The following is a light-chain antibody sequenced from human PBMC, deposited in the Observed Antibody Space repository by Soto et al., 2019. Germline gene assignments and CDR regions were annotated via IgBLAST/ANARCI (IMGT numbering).Light chain of an antibody. Sequence: QSALTQPASVCGSPGQSITISCTGTSSDIGTYNYVSWYQQHPGKVPKLMIYEVSNRPSGVSNRFSGSKSGNTASLAISGLQAEDEVDYYCSSYTTISTQVFGGGTKLTVL. CDR2: EVS. CDR1: SSDIGTYNY. J-gene: IGLJ3*02. V-gene: IGLV2-14*01. CDR3: SSYTTISTQV.